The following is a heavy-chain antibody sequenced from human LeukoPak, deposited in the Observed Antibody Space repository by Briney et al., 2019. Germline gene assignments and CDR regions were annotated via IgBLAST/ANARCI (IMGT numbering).Heavy chain of an antibody. CDR2: ISVSVGGT. CDR3: ARPAFGDYQHY. CDR1: GFTFSSYA. Sequence: VGSLRLSCAASGFTFSSYAMSWVRQAPGKGLEWVSAISVSVGGTYYADSVKGRFTISRENSKNTLYLKINLLPAETTAVYYVARPAFGDYQHYWGQGSLVTVSS. V-gene: IGHV3-23*01. D-gene: IGHD4-17*01. J-gene: IGHJ4*02.